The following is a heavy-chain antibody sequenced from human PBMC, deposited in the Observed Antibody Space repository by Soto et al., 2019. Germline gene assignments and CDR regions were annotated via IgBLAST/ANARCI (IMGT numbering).Heavy chain of an antibody. CDR2: INPNSGGT. J-gene: IGHJ4*02. CDR3: ARGGYCRAATCHFREGPLDY. CDR1: VYGYTCYY. D-gene: IGHD2-15*01. Sequence: VNAYCKSAVYGYTCYYMHVVRQAPGQGLEWMGWINPNSGGTKDAQKFQGWATLTRDTSISTAYMDLSRLKFDDTAIYYCARGGYCRAATCHFREGPLDYWGQGTLVTVSS. V-gene: IGHV1-2*04.